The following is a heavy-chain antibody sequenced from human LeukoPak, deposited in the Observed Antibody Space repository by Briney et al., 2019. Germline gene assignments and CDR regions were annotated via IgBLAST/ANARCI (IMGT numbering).Heavy chain of an antibody. Sequence: GGSLRLSCAASGFTFSSYAMHWVRQAPGKGLEWVAVISYDGNNEYYADSVKGRFTISRDNSKNTLYLQMNSLRAEDTAVYYCARDNAGYSSSWRYYHYYYMDVWGKGTTVTVSS. J-gene: IGHJ6*03. CDR2: ISYDGNNE. CDR1: GFTFSSYA. D-gene: IGHD6-13*01. V-gene: IGHV3-30*04. CDR3: ARDNAGYSSSWRYYHYYYMDV.